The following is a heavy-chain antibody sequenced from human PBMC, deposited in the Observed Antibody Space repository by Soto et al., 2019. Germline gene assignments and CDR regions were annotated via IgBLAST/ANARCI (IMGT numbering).Heavy chain of an antibody. CDR1: GYSFTSYW. V-gene: IGHV5-51*01. D-gene: IGHD6-19*01. CDR3: ARLAVAGTGGLVYYYYYGMDV. Sequence: GESLKISCKGSGYSFTSYWIGWVRQMPGKGLEWMGIIYPGDSDTRYSPSFQGQVTISADKSISTAYLQWSSLKASDTAMYYCARLAVAGTGGLVYYYYYGMDVWGQGTTVTVSS. CDR2: IYPGDSDT. J-gene: IGHJ6*02.